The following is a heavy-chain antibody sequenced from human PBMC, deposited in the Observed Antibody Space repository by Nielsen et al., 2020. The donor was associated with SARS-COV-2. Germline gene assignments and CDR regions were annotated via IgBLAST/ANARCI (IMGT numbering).Heavy chain of an antibody. V-gene: IGHV1-18*04. CDR3: ATSLVAAIFGVLDY. CDR2: VSAYNGNT. J-gene: IGHJ4*02. D-gene: IGHD3-3*01. Sequence: ASVKVSCKGSGFTFSRHDHGITWVRQAPGQGLEWLGWVSAYNGNTNNAQKFQGRVTMTIDTSTSTAYVELRSLRSEDTAVYYCATSLVAAIFGVLDYWGPGTLVTVSS. CDR1: GFTFSRHD.